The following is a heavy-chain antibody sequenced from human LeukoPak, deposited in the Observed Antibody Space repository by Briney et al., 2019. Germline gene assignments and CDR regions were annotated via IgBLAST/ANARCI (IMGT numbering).Heavy chain of an antibody. V-gene: IGHV1-69*06. D-gene: IGHD3-10*01. Sequence: SVKVSCKASGGTFSSYAISWVRQAPGQGLEWMGGIIPIFGTANYAQKFQGRVTITADKSTSTAYMELSSLRSEDTAVYYCARSVGFGELLDYWGQGTLVTVSS. J-gene: IGHJ4*02. CDR2: IIPIFGTA. CDR3: ARSVGFGELLDY. CDR1: GGTFSSYA.